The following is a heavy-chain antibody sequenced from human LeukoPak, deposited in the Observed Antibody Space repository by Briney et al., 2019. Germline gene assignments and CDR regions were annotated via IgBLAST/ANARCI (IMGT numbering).Heavy chain of an antibody. V-gene: IGHV3-66*01. CDR3: ARENYDILTGPDHQNPYYYGMDV. J-gene: IGHJ6*02. CDR2: LFASGYS. Sequence: GGSLRLSCVASGFSVSVNYMSWVRQAPGKGLEWVSTLFASGYSTYADSVKGRFTISRDNSENTLDLQMSSLRAEDTAVYFCARENYDILTGPDHQNPYYYGMDVWGQGTTVTVSS. D-gene: IGHD3-9*01. CDR1: GFSVSVNY.